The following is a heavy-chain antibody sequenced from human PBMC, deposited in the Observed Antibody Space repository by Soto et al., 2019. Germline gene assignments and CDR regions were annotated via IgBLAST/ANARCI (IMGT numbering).Heavy chain of an antibody. V-gene: IGHV3-23*01. D-gene: IGHD3-22*01. Sequence: GGSLRLSCAASGFTFSSYAMSWVRQAPGKGLEWVSAISGSGGSTYYADSVKGRFTISRDNSKNTLYLQMNSLRAEDTAVYYCAKDLNYYDSSGYYYVPGFDYWGQGTLVTVSS. CDR3: AKDLNYYDSSGYYYVPGFDY. J-gene: IGHJ4*02. CDR1: GFTFSSYA. CDR2: ISGSGGST.